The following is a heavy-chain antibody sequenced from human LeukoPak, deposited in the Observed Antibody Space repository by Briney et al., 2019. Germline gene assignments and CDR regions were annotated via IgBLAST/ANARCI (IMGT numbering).Heavy chain of an antibody. V-gene: IGHV3-30*18. D-gene: IGHD5-18*01. CDR2: ISYDGSNK. CDR3: AKQGTAMVRAYFDY. CDR1: GFTFSNYA. Sequence: PGGSLRLSCAASGFTFSNYAMSWVRQAPGKGLEWVAVISYDGSNKYYADSVKGRFTISRDNSKNRLYLQMNSLRAEDTAVYYCAKQGTAMVRAYFDYWGQGTLVTVSS. J-gene: IGHJ4*02.